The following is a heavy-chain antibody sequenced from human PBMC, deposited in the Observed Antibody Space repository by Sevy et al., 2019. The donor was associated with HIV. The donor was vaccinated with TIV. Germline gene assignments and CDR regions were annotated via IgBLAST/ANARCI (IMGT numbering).Heavy chain of an antibody. Sequence: ASVKVSCKASGGTFSSYAISWVRQAPGQGLEWMGGIIPIFGTANYAQKFQGRVTITADESTSPAYMELSSLRSEDTAVYYCARDPRAGSGYYNWFDPWGQGTLVTVSS. CDR2: IIPIFGTA. V-gene: IGHV1-69*13. D-gene: IGHD3-22*01. CDR3: ARDPRAGSGYYNWFDP. CDR1: GGTFSSYA. J-gene: IGHJ5*02.